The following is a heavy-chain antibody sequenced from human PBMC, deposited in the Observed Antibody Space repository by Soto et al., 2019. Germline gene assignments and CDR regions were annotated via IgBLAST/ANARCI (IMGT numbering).Heavy chain of an antibody. V-gene: IGHV3-23*01. CDR3: AKQSDPTVTIYFQH. CDR1: GFTFSSYA. CDR2: ISGSGGST. J-gene: IGHJ1*01. Sequence: GGSLRLSCAAPGFTFSSYAMSWVRQAPGKGLEWVSAISGSGGSTYYADSVKGRFTISRDNSKNTLYLQMNSLRAEDTAVYYCAKQSDPTVTIYFQHWGQGTLVTVSS. D-gene: IGHD4-17*01.